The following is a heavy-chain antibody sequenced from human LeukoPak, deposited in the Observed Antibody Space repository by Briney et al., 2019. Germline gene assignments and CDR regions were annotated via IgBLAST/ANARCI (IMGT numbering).Heavy chain of an antibody. V-gene: IGHV4-39*01. Sequence: SETLSLTCTVSGGSISSSSYYWGWIRQPPGKGLEWIGSIYYSGSTYYNPSLKSRVTISVDTSKNQFSLKLSSVTAADTAVYYCARGVATYYDILTGYYPQRLPRFDPWGQGTLVTVSS. J-gene: IGHJ5*02. CDR1: GGSISSSSYY. CDR3: ARGVATYYDILTGYYPQRLPRFDP. CDR2: IYYSGST. D-gene: IGHD3-9*01.